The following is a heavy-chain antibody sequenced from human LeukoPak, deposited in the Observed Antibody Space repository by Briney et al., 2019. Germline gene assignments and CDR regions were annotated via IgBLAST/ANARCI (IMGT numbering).Heavy chain of an antibody. CDR1: GGSISSSSYY. V-gene: IGHV4-39*01. J-gene: IGHJ5*02. Sequence: SETLSLTCTVSGGSISSSSYYWGWIRQPPGKGLEWIGSIYYSGSTYYNPSLKSRVTMSVDTSKNQFSLKLSSVTAADTAVYYCARPGYCSSTSCWFDPWGQGTLVTVSS. D-gene: IGHD2-2*01. CDR3: ARPGYCSSTSCWFDP. CDR2: IYYSGST.